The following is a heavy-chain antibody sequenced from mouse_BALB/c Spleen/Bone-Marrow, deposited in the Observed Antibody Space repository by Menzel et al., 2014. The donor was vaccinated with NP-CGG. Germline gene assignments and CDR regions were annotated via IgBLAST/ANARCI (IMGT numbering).Heavy chain of an antibody. CDR3: ARDVGYGNYFVY. CDR1: GFTFSDFY. CDR2: SRNKAKYYTT. D-gene: IGHD2-10*02. J-gene: IGHJ3*01. Sequence: DVKVEESGGGLVQPGDSLRLSCATSGFTFSDFYMEWVRQPPGKRLEWIAASRNKAKYYTTEYSASVKGRFIVSRDTSQSVLYLQMNALRAEDTAIYYCARDVGYGNYFVYWGQGTLVTVSA. V-gene: IGHV7-1*02.